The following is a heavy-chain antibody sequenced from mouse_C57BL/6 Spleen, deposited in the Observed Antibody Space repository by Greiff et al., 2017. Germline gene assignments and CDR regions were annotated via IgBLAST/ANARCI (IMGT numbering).Heavy chain of an antibody. Sequence: EVQVVESEGGLVQPGSSMKLSCTASGFTFSDYYMAWVRQVPEKGLEWVANINYDGSSTYYLDSLKSRFIISRDNAKNILYLQMSSLKSEDTATYYCARGRGYGYEASWYFDVWGTGTTVTVSS. CDR3: ARGRGYGYEASWYFDV. J-gene: IGHJ1*03. V-gene: IGHV5-16*01. D-gene: IGHD2-2*01. CDR2: INYDGSST. CDR1: GFTFSDYY.